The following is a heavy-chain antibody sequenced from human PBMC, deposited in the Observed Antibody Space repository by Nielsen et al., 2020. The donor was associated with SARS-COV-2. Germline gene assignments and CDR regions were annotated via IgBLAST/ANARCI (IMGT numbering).Heavy chain of an antibody. CDR3: ARRDYDVLSGTRYFVL. J-gene: IGHJ2*01. CDR2: IYDSGST. D-gene: IGHD3-9*01. V-gene: IGHV4-59*01. CDR1: GGSISGYY. Sequence: SETLSLTCTVSGGSISGYYWSWIRQPPGKGLEWIGYIYDSGSTKYNPSLSTRVTISADPSKNQFSLRLSSVTAADTAIYYCARRDYDVLSGTRYFVLWGRGTLATVSA.